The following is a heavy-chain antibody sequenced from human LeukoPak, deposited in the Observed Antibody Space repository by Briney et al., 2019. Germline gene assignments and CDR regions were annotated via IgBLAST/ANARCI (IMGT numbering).Heavy chain of an antibody. J-gene: IGHJ6*03. CDR3: AKAVAGTIYYYYMDV. D-gene: IGHD6-19*01. CDR2: IRFDGSIK. Sequence: GGSLRLSCAASGFTFSDYGMVWVRQAPGKGLEWVAFIRFDGSIKYYTDSVKDRFTVSRDNFKNTLYLQMNSLRAEDTALYYCAKAVAGTIYYYYMDVWGKGTTVTISS. CDR1: GFTFSDYG. V-gene: IGHV3-30*02.